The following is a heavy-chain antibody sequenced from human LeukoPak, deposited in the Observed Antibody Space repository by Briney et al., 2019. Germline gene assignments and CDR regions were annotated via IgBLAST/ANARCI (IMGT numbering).Heavy chain of an antibody. CDR1: GGSISSYY. D-gene: IGHD3-3*01. CDR3: ARSEHDFWSGYYTVDY. J-gene: IGHJ4*02. V-gene: IGHV4-59*01. CDR2: IYYSGST. Sequence: KPSETLSLTCTVSGGSISSYYWSWLRQPPGKGLEWIGYIYYSGSTNYNPSLKSRVTISVDTSKNQFSLKLSSVTAADTAVYYCARSEHDFWSGYYTVDYWGQGTLVTVSS.